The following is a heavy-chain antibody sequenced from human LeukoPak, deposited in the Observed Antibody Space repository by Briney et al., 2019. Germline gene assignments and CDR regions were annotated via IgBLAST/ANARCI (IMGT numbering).Heavy chain of an antibody. CDR2: ISSSGSTI. D-gene: IGHD6-13*01. Sequence: GGSLRLSCAASGFTFSSYEMNWVRQAPGKGLEWVSYISSSGSTIYYADSVKGRFTISRDNAKNSLYLQMNSLRAEDTAVYYCAREDAAAGTKKYWGQGTLVTVSS. CDR1: GFTFSSYE. CDR3: AREDAAAGTKKY. J-gene: IGHJ4*02. V-gene: IGHV3-48*03.